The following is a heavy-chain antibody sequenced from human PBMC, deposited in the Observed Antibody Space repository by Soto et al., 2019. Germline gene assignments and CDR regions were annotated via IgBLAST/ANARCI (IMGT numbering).Heavy chain of an antibody. CDR2: ISSSSSTI. D-gene: IGHD5-18*01. CDR1: GFTFSSYS. Sequence: EVQLVESGGGSVQPGGSLRLSCAASGFTFSSYSMNWVRQAPGKGLEWVSYISSSSSTIYYADSVKGRFTISRDNAKNSLYLQMNSLRDEDTAVYYCARDLRGYSYGTFDYWGQGTLVTVSS. CDR3: ARDLRGYSYGTFDY. J-gene: IGHJ4*02. V-gene: IGHV3-48*02.